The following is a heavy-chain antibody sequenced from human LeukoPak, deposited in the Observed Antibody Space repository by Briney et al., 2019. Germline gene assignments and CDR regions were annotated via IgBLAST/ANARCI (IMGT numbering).Heavy chain of an antibody. CDR3: ATGMLDY. CDR1: GFTFSSYAM. V-gene: IGHV4-4*02. Sequence: GSLRLSCAASGFTFSSYAMSWVRQPPGKGLEWIGQIYHSGSTNYNPSLKSRVTISVDKSKNQFSLKLSSVTAADTAVYYCATGMLDYWGQGTLVTVSS. J-gene: IGHJ4*02. CDR2: IYHSGST.